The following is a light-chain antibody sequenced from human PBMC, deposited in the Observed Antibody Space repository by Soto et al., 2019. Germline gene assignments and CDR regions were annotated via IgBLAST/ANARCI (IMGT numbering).Light chain of an antibody. CDR3: QQYQSYPWT. CDR2: DAS. V-gene: IGKV1-5*01. CDR1: QNIRSR. J-gene: IGKJ1*01. Sequence: DFQMTQSPSTLSASVGDRVTITCRASQNIRSRLAWFQQKPGKAPKLLIHDASSLESGVPSRFSGSGSGTEFTLTINSLQPDDSATYYCQQYQSYPWTFGQGTKVDIK.